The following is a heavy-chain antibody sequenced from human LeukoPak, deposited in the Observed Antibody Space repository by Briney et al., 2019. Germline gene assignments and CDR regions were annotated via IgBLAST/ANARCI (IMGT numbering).Heavy chain of an antibody. CDR3: ASDKTAQLDNYYYYMDV. CDR1: GFTFSSST. CDR2: ISGGSIYI. J-gene: IGHJ6*03. D-gene: IGHD6-13*01. V-gene: IGHV3-21*06. Sequence: PGGSLRLSCAASGFTFSSSTMNWVRQALGKGLEWVSSISGGSIYIYYADSVKGRFTISRDNGKNSLYLQMNSLRAEDTAVYYCASDKTAQLDNYYYYMDVWGKGTTVTISS.